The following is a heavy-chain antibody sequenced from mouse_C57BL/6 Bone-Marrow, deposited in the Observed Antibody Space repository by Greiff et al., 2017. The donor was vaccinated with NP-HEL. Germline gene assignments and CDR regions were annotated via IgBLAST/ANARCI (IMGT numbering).Heavy chain of an antibody. CDR3: AREDSSGLFAY. V-gene: IGHV5-16*01. J-gene: IGHJ3*01. Sequence: EVMLVESEGGLVQPGSSMKLSCTASGFTFSDYYMAWVRQVPDKGLEWVANLNYDGSSTYYLDSLKSRFIISRDNAKNILYLQMSSLKSEDTPTYYSAREDSSGLFAYWGQGTLVTVSA. CDR1: GFTFSDYY. D-gene: IGHD3-2*02. CDR2: LNYDGSST.